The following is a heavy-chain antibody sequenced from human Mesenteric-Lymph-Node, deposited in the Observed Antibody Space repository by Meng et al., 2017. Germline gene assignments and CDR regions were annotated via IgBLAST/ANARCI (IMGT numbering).Heavy chain of an antibody. J-gene: IGHJ5*02. V-gene: IGHV1-69*02. CDR3: ARGGPRIAARQGGWFDP. D-gene: IGHD6-6*01. CDR2: IIPILGIA. Sequence: SVKVSCKASGGTFSSYTISWVRQAPGQGLEWMGRIIPILGIANYAQKFQGRVTITADKSTSTAYMELSSLRSEDTAVYYCARGGPRIAARQGGWFDPWGQGTLVTVSS. CDR1: GGTFSSYT.